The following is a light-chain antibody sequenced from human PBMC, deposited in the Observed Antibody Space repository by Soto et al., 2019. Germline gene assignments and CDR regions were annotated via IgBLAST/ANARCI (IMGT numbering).Light chain of an antibody. CDR2: AAS. Sequence: DIQMTQSPSTLSGSVGDRVTITCRASQTISSWLAWYQQKPGKAPKLLIYAASSLRSGVPSRFSGSGSGTDFTLTISSLQPEDFATYSCQHSHSTPLTFGGGTKVDI. J-gene: IGKJ4*01. CDR1: QTISSW. CDR3: QHSHSTPLT. V-gene: IGKV1-39*01.